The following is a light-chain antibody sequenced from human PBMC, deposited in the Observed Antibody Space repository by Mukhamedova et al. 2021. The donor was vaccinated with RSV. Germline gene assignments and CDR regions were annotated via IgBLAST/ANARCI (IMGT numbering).Light chain of an antibody. CDR2: SAS. Sequence: WYQRRVHGEAPKLLIYSASILESGVPSRFSGSGTGTNFSLTVSSLQTEDLATYYCQQSSSIVWTFGQGTKAEIK. V-gene: IGKV1-39*01. CDR3: QQSSSIVWT. J-gene: IGKJ1*01.